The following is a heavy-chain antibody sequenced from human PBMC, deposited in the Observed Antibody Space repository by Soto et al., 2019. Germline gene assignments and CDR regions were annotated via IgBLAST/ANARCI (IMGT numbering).Heavy chain of an antibody. Sequence: PGGSLRLSCAASGFTFSSYAMSWVRQAPGKGLEWVSAISGSGGSTYYADSVKGRFTISRDNSKNALYLQMNSLRAEDTAVYYCAKESELLEWLPALLDYWGQGTLVTVSS. CDR1: GFTFSSYA. CDR3: AKESELLEWLPALLDY. V-gene: IGHV3-23*01. CDR2: ISGSGGST. D-gene: IGHD3-3*01. J-gene: IGHJ4*02.